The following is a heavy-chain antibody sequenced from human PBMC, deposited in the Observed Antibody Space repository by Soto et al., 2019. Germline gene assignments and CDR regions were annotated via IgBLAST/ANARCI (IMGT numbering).Heavy chain of an antibody. Sequence: GASVKVSCKASGGTFSSYAISWVRQAPGQGLEWMGGIIPIFGTANYAQKFQGRVTITADESTSTAYMELSSLRSEDTAVYYCARDGASNGGGSCYPWCSPYGMDVWGQGTTVTVSS. V-gene: IGHV1-69*13. D-gene: IGHD2-15*01. CDR1: GGTFSSYA. J-gene: IGHJ6*02. CDR2: IIPIFGTA. CDR3: ARDGASNGGGSCYPWCSPYGMDV.